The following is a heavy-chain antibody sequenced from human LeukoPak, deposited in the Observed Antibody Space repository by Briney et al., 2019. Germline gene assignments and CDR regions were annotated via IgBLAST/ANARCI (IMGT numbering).Heavy chain of an antibody. J-gene: IGHJ5*02. CDR1: GFPFSSYE. V-gene: IGHV3-48*03. D-gene: IGHD2-2*01. CDR3: ARAGCSSSSCPYRNWFDP. CDR2: ISTGGSTI. Sequence: GSLRLSFAASGFPFSSYEMNWVRQAPGKGLGWVSYISTGGSTIYYADSVKGRFTISRDNAKNSLYLQMNSLRAEDTAVYYCARAGCSSSSCPYRNWFDPWGQGTLVTVSS.